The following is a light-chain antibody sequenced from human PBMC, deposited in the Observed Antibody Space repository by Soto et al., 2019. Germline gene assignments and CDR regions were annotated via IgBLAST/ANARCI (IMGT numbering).Light chain of an antibody. CDR3: QHYNNWPRT. CDR2: GAS. CDR1: QSVNSD. J-gene: IGKJ1*01. Sequence: EIVLTQSPGTLSLSPGERATLSCRASQSVNSDYLAWYQQRPGQAPRLLIYGASTRATGIPARFSGSGSGTEFTLTISSLQSEDFAVYYCQHYNNWPRTFGQGTKVEIK. V-gene: IGKV3-15*01.